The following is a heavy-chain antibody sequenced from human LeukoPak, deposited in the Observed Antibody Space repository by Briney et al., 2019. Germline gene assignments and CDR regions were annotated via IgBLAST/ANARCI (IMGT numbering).Heavy chain of an antibody. CDR1: GFTFSDYY. CDR3: ARDGMSSSWYFLGPPSPYYYYGMDV. Sequence: GGSLRLSCAASGFTFSDYYMSWIRQAPGKGLEGGSYISSSGSNISYADSVKGRFTISTDNAKNSLYLQMNSLRAEDTAVYYCARDGMSSSWYFLGPPSPYYYYGMDVWGQGTTVTVSS. CDR2: ISSSGSNI. D-gene: IGHD6-13*01. V-gene: IGHV3-11*01. J-gene: IGHJ6*02.